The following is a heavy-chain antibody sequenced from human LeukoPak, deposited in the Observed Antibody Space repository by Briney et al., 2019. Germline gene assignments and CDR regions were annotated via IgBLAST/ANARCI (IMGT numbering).Heavy chain of an antibody. CDR1: GFTFSSYW. J-gene: IGHJ5*02. V-gene: IGHV3-7*01. Sequence: RGSLRLSCAASGFTFSSYWMSWVRQAPGEGLEWVANIKQDGGEKYYVDSVKGRFTISRDNAKNSLYLQMNSLRAEDTAVYYCARDRSSSGYYESNWFDPWGQGTLVTVSS. CDR3: ARDRSSSGYYESNWFDP. D-gene: IGHD3-22*01. CDR2: IKQDGGEK.